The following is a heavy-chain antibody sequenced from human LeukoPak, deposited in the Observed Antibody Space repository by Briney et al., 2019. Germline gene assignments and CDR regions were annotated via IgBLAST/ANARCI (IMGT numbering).Heavy chain of an antibody. CDR3: ARSFYDFLNGPYEEAFDM. Sequence: GGSLRLSCAASGFTFSTYTMNWVRQAPGKGLEWVSYISSSATYTDYAESVKGRFTVSRDNAKNSLYLQMNSLRAEDTAVYYCARSFYDFLNGPYEEAFDMWGQGTMVTVSS. CDR2: ISSSATYT. J-gene: IGHJ3*02. D-gene: IGHD3-3*01. CDR1: GFTFSTYT. V-gene: IGHV3-21*05.